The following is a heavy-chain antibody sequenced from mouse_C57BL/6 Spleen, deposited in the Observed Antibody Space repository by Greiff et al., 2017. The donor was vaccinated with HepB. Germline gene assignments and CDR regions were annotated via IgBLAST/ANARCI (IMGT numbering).Heavy chain of an antibody. D-gene: IGHD2-3*01. Sequence: DVKLVESGGGLVKPGGSLKLSCAASGFTFSDYGMHWVRQAPEKGLEWVAYISSGSSTIYYADTVKGRFTISRDNAKNTLFLQMTSLRSEDTAMYYCARRYDGYPLYAMDYWGQGTSVTVSS. CDR1: GFTFSDYG. CDR2: ISSGSSTI. J-gene: IGHJ4*01. V-gene: IGHV5-17*01. CDR3: ARRYDGYPLYAMDY.